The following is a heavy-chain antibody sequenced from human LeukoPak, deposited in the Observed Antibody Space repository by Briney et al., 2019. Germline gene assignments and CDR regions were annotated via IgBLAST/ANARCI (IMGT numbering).Heavy chain of an antibody. CDR3: AREGTLGGRPADYEYYYYYGMDV. Sequence: VSVKVSCKASGYTFTSYGISWVRQAPGQGLEWMGWISAYNGNTNYAQKLQGRVTMTTDTSTSTAYMELRSLRSDDTAVYYCAREGTLGGRPADYEYYYYYGMDVWGQGTTVTVSS. CDR1: GYTFTSYG. V-gene: IGHV1-18*01. J-gene: IGHJ6*02. CDR2: ISAYNGNT. D-gene: IGHD4/OR15-4a*01.